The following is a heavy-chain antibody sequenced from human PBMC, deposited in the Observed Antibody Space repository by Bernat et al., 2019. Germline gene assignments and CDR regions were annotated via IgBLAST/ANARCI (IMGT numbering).Heavy chain of an antibody. J-gene: IGHJ4*02. CDR3: AKMRGAYDTSGYSPPDFDY. D-gene: IGHD3-22*01. CDR1: GFAFSTYA. V-gene: IGHV3-23*01. Sequence: EVQLLESGGDLVQPGESLRLCCAASGFAFSTYAMSWVRQAPGKGLEWVSVVSGSGDSTYYADSVKGRFTISRDNSKNTLYLQMNSLRAEDTAVYYCAKMRGAYDTSGYSPPDFDYWGQRTLVTVSS. CDR2: VSGSGDST.